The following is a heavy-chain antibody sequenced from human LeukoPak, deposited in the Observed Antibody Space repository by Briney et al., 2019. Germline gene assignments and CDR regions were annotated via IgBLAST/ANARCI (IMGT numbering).Heavy chain of an antibody. CDR3: VVITWDY. J-gene: IGHJ4*02. V-gene: IGHV3-48*03. CDR1: GFTFSTYE. D-gene: IGHD3-22*01. CDR2: ISSSGSAI. Sequence: GGSLRLSCAASGFTFSTYEMNWVCQPPGKGLERVSYISSSGSAIYYADSVKGRFTISRDNAENSLYLQMNSLRAEDTAIYYCVVITWDYWGQGTLVTVSS.